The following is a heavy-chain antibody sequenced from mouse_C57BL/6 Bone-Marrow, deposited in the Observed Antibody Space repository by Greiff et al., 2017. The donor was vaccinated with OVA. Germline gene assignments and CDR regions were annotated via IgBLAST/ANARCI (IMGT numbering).Heavy chain of an antibody. J-gene: IGHJ2*01. CDR3: ARDGLDY. CDR2: IDPSDSYT. V-gene: IGHV1-50*01. D-gene: IGHD3-1*01. Sequence: VQLQQPGAELVKPGASVKLSCKASGYTFTSYWMQWVKQRPGQGLEWIGEIDPSDSYTNYNQKFKGKATLTVDTSSSTAYMQLSSLTSEDSAVYYCARDGLDYWGQGTTLTVSS. CDR1: GYTFTSYW.